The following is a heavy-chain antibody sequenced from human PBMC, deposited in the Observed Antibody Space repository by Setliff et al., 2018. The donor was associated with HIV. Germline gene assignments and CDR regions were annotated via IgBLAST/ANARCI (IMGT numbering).Heavy chain of an antibody. CDR3: ARVGLSAVPFPTVY. Sequence: ASVKVSCKASNYTFTNYAIIWVRQAPGQRPEWMGWISAYDGDTKYAQKFHNRLSMTADTSTTTAYMDLRGLTSDDTGVYYCARVGLSAVPFPTVYWGQGALVTVSS. CDR1: NYTFTNYA. V-gene: IGHV1-18*01. J-gene: IGHJ4*02. CDR2: ISAYDGDT. D-gene: IGHD4-4*01.